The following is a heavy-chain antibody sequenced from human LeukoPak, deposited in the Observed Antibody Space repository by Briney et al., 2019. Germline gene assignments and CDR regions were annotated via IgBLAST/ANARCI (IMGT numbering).Heavy chain of an antibody. V-gene: IGHV3-21*01. CDR2: ISSSSSYI. J-gene: IGHJ5*02. CDR1: GFTFSSYR. CDR3: ARDRASTHSGYDYSNWFDP. Sequence: GGSLRLSCAASGFTFSSYRMNWVRQAPGKGLEWVSSISSSSSYIYYADSVKGRFTISRDNAKDSLYLQMNSLRAEDTAVYYCARDRASTHSGYDYSNWFDPWGQGTLVTVSS. D-gene: IGHD5-12*01.